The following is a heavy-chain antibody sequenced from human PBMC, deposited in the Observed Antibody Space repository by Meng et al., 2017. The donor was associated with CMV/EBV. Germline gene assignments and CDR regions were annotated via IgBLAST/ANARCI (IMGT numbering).Heavy chain of an antibody. Sequence: SETLSLTCTVSGGSISSSSYYWGWIRQPPGKGLEWIGSIYYSGSTYYNPSLKSRVTISVDTSKNQFFLKLSSVTAADTAVYYCARSNYHGSGSYWDFYYYGMDVWGQGTTVTVSS. CDR1: GGSISSSSYY. V-gene: IGHV4-39*07. CDR3: ARSNYHGSGSYWDFYYYGMDV. CDR2: IYYSGST. D-gene: IGHD3-10*01. J-gene: IGHJ6*02.